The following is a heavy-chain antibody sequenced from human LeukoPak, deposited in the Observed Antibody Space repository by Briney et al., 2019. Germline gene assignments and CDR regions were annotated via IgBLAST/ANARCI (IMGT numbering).Heavy chain of an antibody. CDR1: GGSISSYY. V-gene: IGHV4-4*07. J-gene: IGHJ6*03. CDR3: AREWADGCSGGSCYSLGYYYYYMDV. CDR2: IYTSGST. Sequence: NPSETLSLTCTGSGGSISSYYWSWIRQPAGKGLEWMGRIYTSGSTNYNPSLKSRVTMSVDTSKNQFSLKLSSVTAADTAVYYCAREWADGCSGGSCYSLGYYYYYMDVWGKGTTVTVSS. D-gene: IGHD2-15*01.